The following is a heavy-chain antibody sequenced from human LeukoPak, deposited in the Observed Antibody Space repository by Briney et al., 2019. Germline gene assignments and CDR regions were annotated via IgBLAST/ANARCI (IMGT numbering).Heavy chain of an antibody. D-gene: IGHD3-10*01. J-gene: IGHJ4*02. CDR2: ISSSSSYI. V-gene: IGHV3-21*01. CDR3: ARDEDGSGSYYNGEVDY. Sequence: PGGSLRLSCAASGLTFSSYSMNWVRQAPGKGLEWVSSISSSSSYIYYADSVKGRFTISRDNAKNSLYLQMNSLRAEDTAVYYCARDEDGSGSYYNGEVDYWGQGTLVTVSS. CDR1: GLTFSSYS.